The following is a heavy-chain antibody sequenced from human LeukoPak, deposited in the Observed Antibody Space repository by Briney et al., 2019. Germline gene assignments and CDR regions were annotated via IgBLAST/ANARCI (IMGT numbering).Heavy chain of an antibody. J-gene: IGHJ4*02. CDR1: GGTFSSYA. V-gene: IGHV1-69*05. CDR2: IIPIFGTA. D-gene: IGHD6-13*01. CDR3: ARGGPYSSSWSPDY. Sequence: SVKVSCKASGGTFSSYAIGWVRQAPGQGLEWMGGIIPIFGTANYAQKFQGRVTITTDESTSTAYMELSSLRSEDTAVYYCARGGPYSSSWSPDYWGQGTLVTVSS.